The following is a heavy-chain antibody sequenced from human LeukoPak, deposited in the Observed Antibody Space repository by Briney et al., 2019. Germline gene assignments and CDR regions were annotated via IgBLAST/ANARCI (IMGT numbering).Heavy chain of an antibody. CDR2: IRSGGIT. D-gene: IGHD5-12*01. CDR3: ASTSIIRGYDHDQYY. CDR1: GFTVSNNY. Sequence: PGGSLRLACAASGFTVSNNYMSWVRQAPGKGLEWVSVIRSGGITYYADSVKGRFTISRDNSINTLYLQMSSLRAEDTALYYCASTSIIRGYDHDQYYWGQGTLVTVSS. V-gene: IGHV3-53*01. J-gene: IGHJ4*02.